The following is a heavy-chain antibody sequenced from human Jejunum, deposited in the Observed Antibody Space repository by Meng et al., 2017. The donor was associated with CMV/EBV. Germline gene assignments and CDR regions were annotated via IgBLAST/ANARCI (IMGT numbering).Heavy chain of an antibody. Sequence: QVQLVESGGXMVKPGGSXRLSCAASGFTFSNYYMSWIRQAPGKGLEWVSDISSGSSYTNYADSVKGRFTISRDDAKTSLYLQMNSLRADDTAVYYCARLRFYDGSGYLDYWGQGTLVTVSS. J-gene: IGHJ4*02. CDR2: ISSGSSYT. D-gene: IGHD3-22*01. CDR1: GFTFSNYY. CDR3: ARLRFYDGSGYLDY. V-gene: IGHV3-11*05.